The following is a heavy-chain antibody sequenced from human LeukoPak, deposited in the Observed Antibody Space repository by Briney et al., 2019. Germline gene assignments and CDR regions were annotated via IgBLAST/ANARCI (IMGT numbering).Heavy chain of an antibody. J-gene: IGHJ4*02. V-gene: IGHV1-69*13. CDR1: GGTFSSYA. CDR2: IIPIFGTA. D-gene: IGHD3-10*01. CDR3: ARAWAVRGPRGYYFDY. Sequence: SVKVSCKASGGTFSSYAISWVRQAPGQGLEWMGGIIPIFGTANCAQKFQGRVTITADESTSTAYMELSSLRSEDTAVYYCARAWAVRGPRGYYFDYWGQGTLVTVSS.